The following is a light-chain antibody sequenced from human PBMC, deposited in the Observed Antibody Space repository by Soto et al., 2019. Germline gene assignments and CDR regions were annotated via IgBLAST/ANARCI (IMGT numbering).Light chain of an antibody. CDR1: QTISSW. Sequence: DIQMTQSPSTLSGSVGDRVTITCRASQTISSWLAWYQQKPGKAPKLLIYKASTLKSGVPSSFSGSGSGTEFTLTISSLQPDDFATYYCQHYNSNPYTFGQGTKVDIK. V-gene: IGKV1-5*03. CDR2: KAS. CDR3: QHYNSNPYT. J-gene: IGKJ2*01.